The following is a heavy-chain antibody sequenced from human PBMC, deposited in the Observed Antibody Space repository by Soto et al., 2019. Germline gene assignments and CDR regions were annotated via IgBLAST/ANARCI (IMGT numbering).Heavy chain of an antibody. D-gene: IGHD3-22*01. V-gene: IGHV1-18*01. CDR3: ARDLYDSSGYYFGSWFDP. Sequence: QVQLVQSGAEVKKPGASVKVSCKASGYTFTSYGISWVRQAPGQGLEWMGWISAYNGNTNYAQKLQGRVTMTTDTSPSKAYLELRSLRSDATAVYYCARDLYDSSGYYFGSWFDPWVQGTLVTVSS. CDR2: ISAYNGNT. CDR1: GYTFTSYG. J-gene: IGHJ5*02.